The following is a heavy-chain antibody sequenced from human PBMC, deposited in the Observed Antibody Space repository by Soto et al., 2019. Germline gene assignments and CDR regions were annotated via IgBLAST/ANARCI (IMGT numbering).Heavy chain of an antibody. Sequence: GGSLRLACAASGFTFSSYWMHWVRQAPGKGLVWVSRINSDGSSTSYADSVKGRFTISRDNAKNTLYLQMNSLRAEGTAVYYCARDGPEYYDFWSGYGKFDYWGQGTLVTVSS. CDR3: ARDGPEYYDFWSGYGKFDY. V-gene: IGHV3-74*01. D-gene: IGHD3-3*01. CDR1: GFTFSSYW. J-gene: IGHJ4*02. CDR2: INSDGSST.